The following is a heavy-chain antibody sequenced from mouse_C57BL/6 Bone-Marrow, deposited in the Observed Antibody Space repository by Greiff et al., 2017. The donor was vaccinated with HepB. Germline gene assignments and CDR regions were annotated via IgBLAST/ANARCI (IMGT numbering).Heavy chain of an antibody. CDR3: TTGGPRAMDY. V-gene: IGHV14-4*01. CDR2: IDPENGDT. J-gene: IGHJ4*01. Sequence: EVQLQESGAELVRPGASVKLSCTASGFNIKDDYMHWVKQRPEQGLEWIGWIDPENGDTEYASKFQGKATITADTSSNTAYLQLSSLTSEDTAVYYCTTGGPRAMDYWGQGTSVTVSS. CDR1: GFNIKDDY.